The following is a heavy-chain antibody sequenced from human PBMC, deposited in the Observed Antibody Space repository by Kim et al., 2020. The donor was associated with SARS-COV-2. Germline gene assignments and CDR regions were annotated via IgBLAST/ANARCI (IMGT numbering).Heavy chain of an antibody. CDR3: ARHFCGGDCYWGYYYYGMDV. CDR1: GGSISSYY. Sequence: SETLSLTCTVSGGSISSYYWSWIRQPPGKGLEWIGYIYYSGSTNYNPSLKSRVTISVDTSKNQFSLKLSSVTAADTAVYYCARHFCGGDCYWGYYYYGMDVWGQGTTVTVSS. J-gene: IGHJ6*02. CDR2: IYYSGST. D-gene: IGHD2-21*02. V-gene: IGHV4-59*08.